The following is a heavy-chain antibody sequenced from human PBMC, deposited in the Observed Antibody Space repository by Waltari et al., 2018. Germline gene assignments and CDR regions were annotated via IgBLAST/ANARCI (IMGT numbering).Heavy chain of an antibody. Sequence: EVQLVESGGGLVQPGRSLRLSCAASGFTFDDYAMHWVRQAPGKGLEWVSGISWNSGSIGYADSVKGRFTISRDNAKNSLYLQMNSLRAEDTALYYCAKDIYNGMDSSGWYYAFDIWGQGTMVTVS. CDR2: ISWNSGSI. D-gene: IGHD6-19*01. CDR1: GFTFDDYA. V-gene: IGHV3-9*01. CDR3: AKDIYNGMDSSGWYYAFDI. J-gene: IGHJ3*02.